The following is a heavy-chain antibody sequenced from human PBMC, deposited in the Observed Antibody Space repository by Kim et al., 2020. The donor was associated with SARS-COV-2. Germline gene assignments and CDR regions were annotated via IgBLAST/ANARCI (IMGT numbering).Heavy chain of an antibody. D-gene: IGHD7-27*01. J-gene: IGHJ4*02. CDR3: ARVSPNWSFDY. V-gene: IGHV4-59*13. Sequence: SETLSLTCTVSGGSISSYYWSWIRQPPGKGLEWIGYIYYSGSTNYNPSLKSRVTISVDTSKNQFSLKLSSVTAADTAVYYCARVSPNWSFDYWGQGTLVTVSS. CDR2: IYYSGST. CDR1: GGSISSYY.